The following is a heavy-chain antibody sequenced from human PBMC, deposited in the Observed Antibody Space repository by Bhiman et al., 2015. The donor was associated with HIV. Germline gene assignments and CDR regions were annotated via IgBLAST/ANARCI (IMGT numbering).Heavy chain of an antibody. CDR3: AQTLHSSGY. V-gene: IGHV3-30-3*01. Sequence: QVQLVESGGGVVQPGQSLRLSCAASGFTFSTYAMHWVRQAPGKGLEWVAVISYDGSNKYHAGSVKGRFTISRDNSKNTLFLQMNSLRAEDTAVYYCAQTLHSSGYLGQGTLVTVSS. D-gene: IGHD6-19*01. J-gene: IGHJ4*02. CDR1: GFTFSTYA. CDR2: ISYDGSNK.